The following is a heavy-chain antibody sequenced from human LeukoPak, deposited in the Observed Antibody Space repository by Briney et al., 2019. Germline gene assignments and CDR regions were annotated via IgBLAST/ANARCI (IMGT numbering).Heavy chain of an antibody. J-gene: IGHJ5*02. Sequence: SETLSLTCAVYGGSFSGYYWSWIRQPPGKGLEWIGEINHSGSTNYNPSLKSRVTISVDTSKNQFSLKLSSVTAADTAVYYCARGRKVPGGYCSSTSCYGSNRRNWFDPWGQGTLVTVPS. V-gene: IGHV4-34*01. D-gene: IGHD2-2*01. CDR2: INHSGST. CDR1: GGSFSGYY. CDR3: ARGRKVPGGYCSSTSCYGSNRRNWFDP.